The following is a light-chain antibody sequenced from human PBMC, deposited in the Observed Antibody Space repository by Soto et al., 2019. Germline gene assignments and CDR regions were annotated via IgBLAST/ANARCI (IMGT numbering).Light chain of an antibody. CDR1: QSISSSY. V-gene: IGKV3-20*01. Sequence: MVFTQSQGPLSLSTGERATSSYKSIQSISSSYFAWYQQKPGQGPRLLVYGVSSRATDVPDRFSGSGSGTDFTLTISRLEPEDFAVYYCRQYGRSLGFAFGGGTKVDIK. CDR2: GVS. J-gene: IGKJ4*01. CDR3: RQYGRSLGFA.